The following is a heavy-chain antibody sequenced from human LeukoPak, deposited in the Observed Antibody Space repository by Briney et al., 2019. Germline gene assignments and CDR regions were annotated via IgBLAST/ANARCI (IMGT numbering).Heavy chain of an antibody. CDR3: ARDRGDCSGGSCYSYYFGMDV. D-gene: IGHD2-15*01. Sequence: GGSLRLSCAASGFTFRTYAMHWVRQAPGKGLEWVAVISYDGNNKEYADSVKGQFTISRDNSKDTLYLQMNSLRAEDTAVYYCARDRGDCSGGSCYSYYFGMDVWGQGTTVTVSS. J-gene: IGHJ6*02. CDR2: ISYDGNNK. CDR1: GFTFRTYA. V-gene: IGHV3-30-3*01.